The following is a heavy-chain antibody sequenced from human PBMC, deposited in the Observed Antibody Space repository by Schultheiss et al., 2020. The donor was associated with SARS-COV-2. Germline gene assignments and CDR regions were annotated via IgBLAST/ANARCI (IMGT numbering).Heavy chain of an antibody. CDR3: ARASYTSSWSGGFDI. D-gene: IGHD6-13*01. CDR2: ISSSGSTI. CDR1: GFTFSDYY. V-gene: IGHV3-11*04. J-gene: IGHJ3*02. Sequence: GGSLRLSCAASGFTFSDYYMSWIRQAPGKGLEWVSYISSSGSTIYYADSVKGRFTISRDNAKNSLYLQMNSLRAEDMAVYFCARASYTSSWSGGFDIWGQGTMVTVSS.